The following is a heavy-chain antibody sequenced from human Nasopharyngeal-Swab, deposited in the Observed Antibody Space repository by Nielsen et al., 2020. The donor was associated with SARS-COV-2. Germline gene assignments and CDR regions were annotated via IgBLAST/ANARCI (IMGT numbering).Heavy chain of an antibody. CDR1: GFTFSSYA. CDR2: ISYDGSNK. J-gene: IGHJ5*02. CDR3: ARDWAHYYGSGALLLWWFDP. Sequence: GGSLRLSCAASGFTFSSYAMHWVRQAPGKGLEWVAVISYDGSNKYYADSVMGRFTISRDNSKNTLYLQMNSLRAEDTAVYYCARDWAHYYGSGALLLWWFDPWGQGTLVTVSS. V-gene: IGHV3-30-3*01. D-gene: IGHD3-10*01.